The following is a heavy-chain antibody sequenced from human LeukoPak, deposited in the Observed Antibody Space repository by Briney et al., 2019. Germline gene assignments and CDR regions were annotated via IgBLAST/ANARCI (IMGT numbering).Heavy chain of an antibody. CDR3: ARDPSSVTLYFFDY. D-gene: IGHD4-11*01. Sequence: ASVKVSCKASGYTFRGNYIHWLRQAPGQGLEWMGWIDANNGDTKSAQKFQGRVTMSRNTSISTAYMDLSSLSPDDAAVYYCARDPSSVTLYFFDYWGQGTLVTVSS. V-gene: IGHV1-2*02. CDR1: GYTFRGNY. CDR2: IDANNGDT. J-gene: IGHJ4*02.